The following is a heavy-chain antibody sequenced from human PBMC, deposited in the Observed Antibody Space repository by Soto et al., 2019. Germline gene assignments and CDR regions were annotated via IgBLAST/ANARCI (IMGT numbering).Heavy chain of an antibody. CDR3: ATLVHYDSSGYFDY. Sequence: QVQLVQSGAEVQKPGSSVKVSCKTSGGTVSNYAISWVRRAPGQGLEWMGSIIPIFDSPNYAQKFHDRLTLTADESTSTAYMELSSLRSDDTAVYYCATLVHYDSSGYFDYWGQGTLVTVSP. CDR1: GGTVSNYA. CDR2: IIPIFDSP. J-gene: IGHJ4*02. V-gene: IGHV1-69*01. D-gene: IGHD3-22*01.